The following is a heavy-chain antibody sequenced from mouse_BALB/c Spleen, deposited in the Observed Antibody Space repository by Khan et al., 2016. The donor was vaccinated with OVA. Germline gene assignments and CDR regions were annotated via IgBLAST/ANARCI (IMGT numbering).Heavy chain of an antibody. CDR1: GFSLTNYG. D-gene: IGHD2-4*01. J-gene: IGHJ4*01. Sequence: VQLKQSGPGLVAPSQSLSITCTISGFSLTNYGVHWVRQSPGKGLEWLVVIWSDGSTTYNSALKSRLTISKDNSKRQVFLKMNSLQTDDTAMYFCARQPYYHYNIMDYWGQGTSVTVSS. CDR2: IWSDGST. V-gene: IGHV2-6-1*01. CDR3: ARQPYYHYNIMDY.